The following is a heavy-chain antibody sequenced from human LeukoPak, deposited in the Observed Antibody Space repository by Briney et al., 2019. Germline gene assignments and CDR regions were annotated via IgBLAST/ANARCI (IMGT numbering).Heavy chain of an antibody. Sequence: GGSLRLSCAASGFTFSSYGMHWVRRAPGRGREGGAFIRYDGSNKYYADSVKGRFTISRDNSKNTLYLQMNSLRPEDTAVYYCAKGGSSWLNNWFDPWGQGTLVTVSS. V-gene: IGHV3-30*02. CDR3: AKGGSSWLNNWFDP. J-gene: IGHJ5*02. D-gene: IGHD6-13*01. CDR2: IRYDGSNK. CDR1: GFTFSSYG.